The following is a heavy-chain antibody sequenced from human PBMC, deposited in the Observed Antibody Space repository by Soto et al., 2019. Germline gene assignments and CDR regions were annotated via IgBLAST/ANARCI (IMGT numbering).Heavy chain of an antibody. V-gene: IGHV3-11*01. CDR2: ISSSGSTI. Sequence: PGGSLRLSCAASGFTFSDYYMSWIRQAPGKGLEWVSYISSSGSTIYYADSVKGRFTISRDNAKNSLYLQMNSLRAEDTAVYYCARVGRSGYLLLAGWFDPWGQGTLVTVSS. CDR3: ARVGRSGYLLLAGWFDP. CDR1: GFTFSDYY. D-gene: IGHD3-3*01. J-gene: IGHJ5*02.